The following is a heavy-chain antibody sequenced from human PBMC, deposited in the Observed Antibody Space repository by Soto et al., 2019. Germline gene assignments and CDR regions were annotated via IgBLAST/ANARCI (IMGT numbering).Heavy chain of an antibody. CDR2: IYPGDSDT. D-gene: IGHD3-10*01. V-gene: IGHV5-51*01. CDR3: ARCLMVRGVIILDY. J-gene: IGHJ4*02. Sequence: YSFTSYWIGWVRQMPGKGLEWMGIIYPGDSDTRYSPSFQGQVTISADKSISTAYLQWSSLKASDTAMYYCARCLMVRGVIILDYWGQGTLVTVSS. CDR1: YSFTSYW.